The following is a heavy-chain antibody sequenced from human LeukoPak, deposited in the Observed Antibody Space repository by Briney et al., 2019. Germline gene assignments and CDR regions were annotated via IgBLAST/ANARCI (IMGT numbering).Heavy chain of an antibody. V-gene: IGHV3-30-3*01. CDR1: GFTFSSYW. CDR3: ARTQKTGIVGATWGSNYFDY. J-gene: IGHJ4*02. D-gene: IGHD1-26*01. Sequence: GGSLRLSCAASGFTFSSYWMHWVRQAPGKGLEWVAVISYDGSNKYYADSVKGRFTISGDNSKNTLYLQMNSLRAEDTAVYYCARTQKTGIVGATWGSNYFDYWGQGTLVTVSS. CDR2: ISYDGSNK.